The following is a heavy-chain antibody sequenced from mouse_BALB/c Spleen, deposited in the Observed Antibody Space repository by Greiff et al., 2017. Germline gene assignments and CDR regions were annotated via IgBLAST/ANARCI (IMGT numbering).Heavy chain of an antibody. D-gene: IGHD2-14*01. V-gene: IGHV1-69*02. CDR3: ARGNRYAGFDY. Sequence: VQLQQSVAELMKPGASVKISCKATGYTFSSYWIEWVKQRPGHGLEWIGEIDPSDSYTNYNQKFKGKATLTVDKSSSTAYMQLSSLTSEDSAVYYCARGNRYAGFDYWGQGTTLTVSS. CDR2: IDPSDSYT. CDR1: GYTFSSYW. J-gene: IGHJ2*01.